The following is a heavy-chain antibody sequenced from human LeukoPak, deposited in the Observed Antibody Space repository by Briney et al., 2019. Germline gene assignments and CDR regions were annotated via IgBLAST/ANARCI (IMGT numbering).Heavy chain of an antibody. J-gene: IGHJ4*02. CDR3: ARDALGSYDY. Sequence: GVLRLSCAASGFTSSDYYMFWIRQAPRKGLEWISYISSSGSTMYYADSVKGRFTISRDNAKNSLYLQMNSLRAEDTAVYYCARDALGSYDYWGQGNPGDRFV. D-gene: IGHD3-10*01. V-gene: IGHV3-11*01. CDR1: GFTSSDYY. CDR2: ISSSGSTM.